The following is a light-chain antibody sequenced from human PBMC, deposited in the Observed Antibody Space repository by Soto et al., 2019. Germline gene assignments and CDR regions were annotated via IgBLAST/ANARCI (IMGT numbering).Light chain of an antibody. CDR2: GVS. CDR3: QQYGSSPGT. V-gene: IGKV3-20*01. J-gene: IGKJ1*01. Sequence: EIVLTQSPGTLFLSPGEGATLSCRASQSIVANYLAWYQQKPGQSPRLLIYGVSSRATGIPDRFSGSGSRTDFTLTINRLEPEDSAVYYCQQYGSSPGTFGQGTKVEIK. CDR1: QSIVANY.